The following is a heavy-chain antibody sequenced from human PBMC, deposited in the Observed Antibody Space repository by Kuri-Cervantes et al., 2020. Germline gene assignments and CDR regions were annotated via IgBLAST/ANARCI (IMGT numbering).Heavy chain of an antibody. CDR2: IYYSGST. Sequence: GSLRLSCTVSGGSISSSSYYWGWIRQPPGKGLEWIGSIYYSGSTYYNPSLKSRVTISVDTSKNQFSLKLSSVTAADTAVYYCAREDRGYYDSSGYFDHWGQGTLVTVSS. CDR3: AREDRGYYDSSGYFDH. D-gene: IGHD3-22*01. V-gene: IGHV4-39*02. J-gene: IGHJ4*02. CDR1: GGSISSSSYY.